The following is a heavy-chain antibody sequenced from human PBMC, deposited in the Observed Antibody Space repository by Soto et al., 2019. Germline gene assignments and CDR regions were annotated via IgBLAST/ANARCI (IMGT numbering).Heavy chain of an antibody. CDR3: AKDDGSGSYKPPPKFDFDY. Sequence: GGSLRLSCAASGFTFSSYAMSWVRQAPGEGLEWVSAISGSGGSTYYADSVKGRFTISRDNSKNTLYLQMNSLRAEDTAVYYCAKDDGSGSYKPPPKFDFDYWGQGTLVTVSS. D-gene: IGHD3-10*01. V-gene: IGHV3-23*01. CDR1: GFTFSSYA. J-gene: IGHJ4*02. CDR2: ISGSGGST.